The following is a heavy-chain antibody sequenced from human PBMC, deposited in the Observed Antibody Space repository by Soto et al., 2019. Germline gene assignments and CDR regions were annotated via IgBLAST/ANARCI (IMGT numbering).Heavy chain of an antibody. D-gene: IGHD6-13*01. Sequence: SVKVSCKASGGTFSSYAISWVRQAPGQGLEWMGGIIPIFGTANYAQKFQGRVTITADESTSTAYMELSSLRSEDTAVYYCARIAAAGQRNYYYYGMDVWGQGTTVTVSS. CDR2: IIPIFGTA. CDR1: GGTFSSYA. CDR3: ARIAAAGQRNYYYYGMDV. V-gene: IGHV1-69*13. J-gene: IGHJ6*02.